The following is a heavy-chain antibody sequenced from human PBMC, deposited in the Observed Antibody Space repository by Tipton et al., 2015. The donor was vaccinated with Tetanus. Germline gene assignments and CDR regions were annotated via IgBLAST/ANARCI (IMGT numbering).Heavy chain of an antibody. V-gene: IGHV4-31*03. CDR1: GGSISSGGYY. D-gene: IGHD3-10*01. CDR2: IYYSGTT. CDR3: ARGSSRGGYAFDI. J-gene: IGHJ3*02. Sequence: TLSLTCTVSGGSISSGGYYWSWIRQHPGKGLEWIGYIYYSGTTYFNPSRKGRVTISVDTSKTQFSLKLSSVTAAVTAVYYCARGSSRGGYAFDIWGQGTMVTVSS.